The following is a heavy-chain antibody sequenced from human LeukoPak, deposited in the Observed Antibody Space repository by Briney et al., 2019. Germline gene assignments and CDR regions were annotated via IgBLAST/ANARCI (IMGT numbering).Heavy chain of an antibody. D-gene: IGHD3-10*01. Sequence: ASVKVSCKASGYTFTSYGISWVRRAPGQGLEWMGWISAYNGNTNYAQKLQGRVTMTTDTSTSTAYMELRSLRSDDTAVYYCAVVLLWFGEPPDAFDIWGQGTMVTVSS. V-gene: IGHV1-18*01. CDR3: AVVLLWFGEPPDAFDI. CDR1: GYTFTSYG. J-gene: IGHJ3*02. CDR2: ISAYNGNT.